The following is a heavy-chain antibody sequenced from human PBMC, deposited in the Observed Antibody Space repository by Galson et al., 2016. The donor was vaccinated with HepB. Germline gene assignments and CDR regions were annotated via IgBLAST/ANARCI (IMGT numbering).Heavy chain of an antibody. D-gene: IGHD3-3*01. J-gene: IGHJ4*02. V-gene: IGHV3-30*03. CDR2: ISYDGSNK. CDR1: GFTSSSYG. Sequence: SLRLSCAASGFTSSSYGMHWVRQAPGKGLEWLAVISYDGSNKYYADSVKGRFTISRDNSKNTLYLQMNSLRAEDTAVYYCARDKGAGSDDIWSGYYMGYFDYWGQGSLVTVSS. CDR3: ARDKGAGSDDIWSGYYMGYFDY.